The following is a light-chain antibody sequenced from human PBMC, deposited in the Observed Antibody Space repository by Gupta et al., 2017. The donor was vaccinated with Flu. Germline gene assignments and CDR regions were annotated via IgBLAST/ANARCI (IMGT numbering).Light chain of an antibody. CDR2: WAS. V-gene: IGKV4-1*01. CDR1: QSVLYSSNNKNY. CDR3: QQYYRTPPT. Sequence: NCKSSQSVLYSSNNKNYLAWYQQKPGQPPKLLISWASTRESGVPDRFSGSGSGTDFPLTISSLQAEDVAVYFCQQYYRTPPTFGGGTKVEIK. J-gene: IGKJ4*01.